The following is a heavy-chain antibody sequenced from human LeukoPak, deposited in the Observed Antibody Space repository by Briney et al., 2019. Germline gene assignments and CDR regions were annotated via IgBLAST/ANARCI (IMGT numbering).Heavy chain of an antibody. J-gene: IGHJ4*02. CDR1: GFTFSSYA. CDR2: ISGSGGTT. Sequence: GGSLRLSCAASGFTFSSYAMSWVRQAPGKGLEWVSTISGSGGTTYYADSVKGRFTISRDNSQNTLYLQMNSLRAEDTAVYYCARDRYGGYSGSVFWGQGTLVTVSS. V-gene: IGHV3-23*01. D-gene: IGHD4-23*01. CDR3: ARDRYGGYSGSVF.